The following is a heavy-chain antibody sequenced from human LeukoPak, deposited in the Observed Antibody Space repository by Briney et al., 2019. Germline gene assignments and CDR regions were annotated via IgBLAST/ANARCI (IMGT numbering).Heavy chain of an antibody. D-gene: IGHD3-16*01. J-gene: IGHJ4*02. Sequence: RLSXXXSGXTXXNAWMXWARQAPGKGLEWVGRIKNKADGGTTDYTVPVKGRFTISRDDAKNTLYLQMDSLISEDTAIYYCVWHYFDYWGQGALVTVSS. CDR1: GXTXXNAW. CDR2: IKNKADGGTT. V-gene: IGHV3-15*01. CDR3: VWHYFDY.